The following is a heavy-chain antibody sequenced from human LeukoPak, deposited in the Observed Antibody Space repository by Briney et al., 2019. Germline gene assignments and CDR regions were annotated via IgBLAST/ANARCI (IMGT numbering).Heavy chain of an antibody. CDR2: IYHSGST. Sequence: SETLSLTCAVSGYSISSGYYWGWIRQPPGKGLEWIGSIYHSGSTYYNPSLKSRVTISVDTSKNQFSLKLSSVTAADTAVYYCASRGPHIVFDLWGRGTLVTVSS. CDR3: ASRGPHIVFDL. J-gene: IGHJ2*01. V-gene: IGHV4-38-2*01. D-gene: IGHD5-12*01. CDR1: GYSISSGYY.